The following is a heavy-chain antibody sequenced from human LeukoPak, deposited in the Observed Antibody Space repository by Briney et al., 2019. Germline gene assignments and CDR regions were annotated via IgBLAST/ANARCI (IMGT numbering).Heavy chain of an antibody. D-gene: IGHD2-2*01. V-gene: IGHV1-69*05. Sequence: SSVKVSCKASGGTFSSYAISWLRQAPGQGLEWMGGIIPIFGTANYAQKFQGRVTITTDESTSTAYMELSSLRSEDTAVYYCARDRCSSTSCHLWDYFDYWGQGTLVTVSS. CDR3: ARDRCSSTSCHLWDYFDY. J-gene: IGHJ4*02. CDR1: GGTFSSYA. CDR2: IIPIFGTA.